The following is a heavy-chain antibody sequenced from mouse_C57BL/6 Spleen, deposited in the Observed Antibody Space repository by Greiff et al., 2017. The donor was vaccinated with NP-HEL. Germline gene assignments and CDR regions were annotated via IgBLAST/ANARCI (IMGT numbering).Heavy chain of an antibody. J-gene: IGHJ3*01. Sequence: VQLQQSGAELVKPGASVKISCKASGYAFSSYWMNWVKQRPGKGLEWIGQIYPGDGDTNYNGKFKGKATLTADKSSSTAYMQLSSLTSEDSAVYFCAREGGYYSNSWFAYWGQGTLVTVSA. CDR3: AREGGYYSNSWFAY. CDR1: GYAFSSYW. V-gene: IGHV1-80*01. D-gene: IGHD2-5*01. CDR2: IYPGDGDT.